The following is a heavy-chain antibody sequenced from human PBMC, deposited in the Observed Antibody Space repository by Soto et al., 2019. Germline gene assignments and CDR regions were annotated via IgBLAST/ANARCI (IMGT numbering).Heavy chain of an antibody. J-gene: IGHJ4*02. CDR2: ISYDGSNK. CDR1: GFTFSSYA. CDR3: ASAYCTNGVCSDTAMVQPFDY. D-gene: IGHD2-8*01. V-gene: IGHV3-30-3*01. Sequence: GGSLRLSCAASGFTFSSYAMHWVRQAPGKGLEWVAVISYDGSNKYYADSVKGRFTISRDNSKNTLYLQMNSLRAEDTAVYYCASAYCTNGVCSDTAMVQPFDYWGQGTLVTVSS.